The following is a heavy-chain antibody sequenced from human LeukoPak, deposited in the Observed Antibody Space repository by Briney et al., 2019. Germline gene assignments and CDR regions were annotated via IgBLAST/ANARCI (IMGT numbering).Heavy chain of an antibody. CDR2: ISSSSYT. CDR1: GFTFSDYY. Sequence: GGSLRLSCAASGFTFSDYYMSWIRQAPGKGLEWVSYISSSSYTNYADSVKGRFTISRDNAKNSLYLQMNSLRAEDTAVYYCARDLGDSSGYYYDYWGQGTLVTVSS. J-gene: IGHJ4*02. CDR3: ARDLGDSSGYYYDY. V-gene: IGHV3-11*05. D-gene: IGHD3-22*01.